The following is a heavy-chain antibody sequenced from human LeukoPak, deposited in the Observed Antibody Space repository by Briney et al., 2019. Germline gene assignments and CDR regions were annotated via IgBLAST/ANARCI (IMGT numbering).Heavy chain of an antibody. J-gene: IGHJ2*01. CDR3: ARAGDIAVVPAAMMAELDWYFDL. CDR2: IYYSGST. Sequence: SETLSLTCTVSGGSISSYYWSWIRQPPGKGLEWIGYIYYSGSTNYNPSLKSRVTISVDTSKNQFSLKLSSVTAADTAVYYCARAGDIAVVPAAMMAELDWYFDLWGRGTLVTVSS. V-gene: IGHV4-59*08. CDR1: GGSISSYY. D-gene: IGHD2-2*01.